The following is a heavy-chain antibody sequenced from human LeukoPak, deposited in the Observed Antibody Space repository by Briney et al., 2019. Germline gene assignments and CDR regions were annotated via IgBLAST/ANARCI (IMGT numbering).Heavy chain of an antibody. CDR1: GHTFTGYY. CDR2: INPNSGGT. D-gene: IGHD2-21*01. V-gene: IGHV1-2*02. Sequence: ASVKVSCKASGHTFTGYYMHWVRQAPGQGLEWMGWINPNSGGTNYAQKFQGRVTMTRDTSISTAYMELSRLRSDDTAVYYCARALWWTPYFDYWGQGTLVTVSS. J-gene: IGHJ4*02. CDR3: ARALWWTPYFDY.